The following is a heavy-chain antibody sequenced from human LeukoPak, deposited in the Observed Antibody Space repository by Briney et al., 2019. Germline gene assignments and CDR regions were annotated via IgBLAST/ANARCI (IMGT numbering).Heavy chain of an antibody. J-gene: IGHJ5*02. Sequence: GESLKISCKGSGYSFTSYWLGWVRQMPGKGLEWMGIIYPGDSDTRYSPSFQGQVTISADKSISTAYLQWSSLKASDTAMYYCARQGRYDFWSGSNWFDPWGQGTLVTVSS. CDR2: IYPGDSDT. V-gene: IGHV5-51*01. D-gene: IGHD3-3*01. CDR3: ARQGRYDFWSGSNWFDP. CDR1: GYSFTSYW.